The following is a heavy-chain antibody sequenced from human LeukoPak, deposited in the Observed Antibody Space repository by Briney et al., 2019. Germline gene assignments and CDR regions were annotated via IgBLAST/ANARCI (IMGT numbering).Heavy chain of an antibody. D-gene: IGHD1-26*01. CDR1: GDSISSYF. J-gene: IGHJ3*02. V-gene: IGHV4-59*08. Sequence: SETLSLTCTVSGDSISSYFWSWIRQPPGEGLEWIGYNSGSTNYNPSLKSRVTILLDRSKNQFSLKLSSVTAADTAVYYCARGRGYGGNYLRSFDIWGQGTMVTVSS. CDR3: ARGRGYGGNYLRSFDI. CDR2: NSGST.